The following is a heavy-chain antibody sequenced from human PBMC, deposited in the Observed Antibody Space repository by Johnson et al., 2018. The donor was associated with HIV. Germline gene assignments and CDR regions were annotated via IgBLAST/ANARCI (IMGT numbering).Heavy chain of an antibody. CDR2: IKQDGSEK. CDR3: ARDDTEADGAVDI. J-gene: IGHJ3*02. D-gene: IGHD2-2*02. V-gene: IGHV3-7*01. CDR1: GFTFSYYW. Sequence: VQLVESGGGLVQPGGSLRLSCAVSGFTFSYYWMSWVRQAPGKGLEWVANIKQDGSEKYYVDSVKGRFTISRDNAKNSLYLQMNSLRAEDTAVYYCARDDTEADGAVDIWGQGTMVTVSA.